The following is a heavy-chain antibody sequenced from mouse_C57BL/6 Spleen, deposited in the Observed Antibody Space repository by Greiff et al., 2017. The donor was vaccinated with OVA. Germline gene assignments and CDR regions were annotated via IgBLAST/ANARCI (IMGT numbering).Heavy chain of an antibody. CDR3: ARKSEDYGYDVDAMDY. CDR2: IWSGGST. Sequence: VQLQQSGPGLVQPSQSLSITCTVSGFSLTSYGVHWVRQSPGKGLEWLGVIWSGGSTDYNAAFISSLSISTDNPKSQVFFKMNSLQADDTAIYYCARKSEDYGYDVDAMDYWGQGTSVTVSS. CDR1: GFSLTSYG. D-gene: IGHD2-2*01. J-gene: IGHJ4*01. V-gene: IGHV2-2*01.